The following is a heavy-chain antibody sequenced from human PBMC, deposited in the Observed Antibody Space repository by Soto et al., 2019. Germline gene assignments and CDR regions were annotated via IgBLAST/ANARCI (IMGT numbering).Heavy chain of an antibody. CDR1: GGTLSSYA. J-gene: IGHJ3*02. CDR2: IIPIFGAA. CDR3: ARGEEVVAALGAFDI. D-gene: IGHD2-15*01. V-gene: IGHV1-69*13. Sequence: VKVSCKASGGTLSSYAISWVRQAPGQGLEWMGGIIPIFGAANYAQKFQGRVTITADESTSTAYMELSSLRSEDTAVYYCARGEEVVAALGAFDIWGQGTMVTV.